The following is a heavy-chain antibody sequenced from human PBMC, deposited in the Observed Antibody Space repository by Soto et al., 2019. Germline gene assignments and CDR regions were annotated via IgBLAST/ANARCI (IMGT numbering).Heavy chain of an antibody. Sequence: ASVKVSCKASGGTFSSYAISWVRQAPGQGLEWMGGIIPIFGTANYAQKFQGRVTITADESTSTAYMELSSLRSEDTAVYYCARDNDALGSGYSWGIDYWGQGTLVTVS. V-gene: IGHV1-69*13. CDR1: GGTFSSYA. CDR2: IIPIFGTA. J-gene: IGHJ4*02. CDR3: ARDNDALGSGYSWGIDY. D-gene: IGHD3-22*01.